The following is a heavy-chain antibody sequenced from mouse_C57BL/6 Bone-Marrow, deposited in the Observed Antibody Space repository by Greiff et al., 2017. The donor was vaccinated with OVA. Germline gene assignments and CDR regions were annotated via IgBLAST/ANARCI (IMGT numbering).Heavy chain of an antibody. D-gene: IGHD2-5*01. CDR1: GYTFTSYW. CDR2: IDPSDSYT. Sequence: QVQLQQPGAELVRPGTSVKLSCKASGYTFTSYWMHWVKQRPGQGLEWIGVIDPSDSYTNYTQKFKGKATLTVDTSSSTAYMQLSSLTSEDAAVYYCAKGYSNYEAWFAYWGQGTLVTVSA. V-gene: IGHV1-59*01. CDR3: AKGYSNYEAWFAY. J-gene: IGHJ3*01.